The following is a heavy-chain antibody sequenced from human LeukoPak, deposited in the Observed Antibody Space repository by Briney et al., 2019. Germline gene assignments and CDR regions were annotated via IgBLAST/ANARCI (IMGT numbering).Heavy chain of an antibody. CDR3: AKVDYDFWSGLDY. CDR2: ISGRVGST. Sequence: GGSLRLSCAAAGFTFSNYSMSWVRQAPPRGLHWFSAISGRVGSTYYADSVKGRFTISRDNSKNTLYLQMNSLRAEDTAVYYCAKVDYDFWSGLDYWGQGSLVTVSS. J-gene: IGHJ4*02. CDR1: GFTFSNYS. D-gene: IGHD3-3*01. V-gene: IGHV3-23*01.